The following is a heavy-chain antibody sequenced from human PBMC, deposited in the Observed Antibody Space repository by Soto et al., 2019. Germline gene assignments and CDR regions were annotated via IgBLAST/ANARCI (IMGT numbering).Heavy chain of an antibody. CDR2: IKRKSDGGTA. Sequence: GGSLRLSCAASGFTFSNAWMTWVRQAPGKGLEWVGRIKRKSDGGTADYAAPVKGRFTMSRDDSRNTVYLQMNSLKTEDTAVYYCTTALFDYDSSGYPFWGQGTLVTVSS. CDR3: TTALFDYDSSGYPF. V-gene: IGHV3-15*01. D-gene: IGHD3-22*01. J-gene: IGHJ4*02. CDR1: GFTFSNAW.